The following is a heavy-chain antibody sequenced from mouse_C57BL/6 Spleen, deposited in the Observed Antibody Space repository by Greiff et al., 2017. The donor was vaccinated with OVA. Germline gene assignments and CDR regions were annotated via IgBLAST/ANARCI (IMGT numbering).Heavy chain of an antibody. Sequence: EVKLVESGGDLVKPGGSLKLSCAASGFTFSSYGMSWVRQTPDKRLEWVATISSGGSYTYYPDSVKGRFTISRDNAKNTLYLQMSSLKSEDTAMYYCARLTGTYFYVWGTGTTVTVSS. CDR3: ARLTGTYFYV. CDR2: ISSGGSYT. CDR1: GFTFSSYG. D-gene: IGHD4-1*01. V-gene: IGHV5-6*02. J-gene: IGHJ1*03.